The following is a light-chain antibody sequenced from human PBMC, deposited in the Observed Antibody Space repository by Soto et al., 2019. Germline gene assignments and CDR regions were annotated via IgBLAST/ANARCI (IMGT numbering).Light chain of an antibody. CDR2: DAS. J-gene: IGKJ1*01. Sequence: DIQMTHSAVTLSASVGDRVTITSRASQSISNRLAWHQQKPGKAPKVLIYDASNLNSGVPSRFSGSGSGTDFTINISSLQPEDLANYCCHQSYSTGTFGEGTKVDIK. V-gene: IGKV1-39*01. CDR3: HQSYSTGT. CDR1: QSISNR.